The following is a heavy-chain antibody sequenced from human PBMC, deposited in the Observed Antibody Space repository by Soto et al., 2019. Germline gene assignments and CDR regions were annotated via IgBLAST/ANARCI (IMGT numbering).Heavy chain of an antibody. CDR3: ARAGPYCGGDCYSPPP. CDR2: IYHSGST. CDR1: GYSIRNGYY. V-gene: IGHV4-38-2*02. Sequence: SETLSLTCTVSGYSIRNGYYWGWIRQPPGKGLEWIGTIYHSGSTYYNPSLKSRVTISVDASENHFSLKLSSVTAADTAVYYCARAGPYCGGDCYSPPPWGQGTLVTVSS. D-gene: IGHD2-21*02. J-gene: IGHJ5*02.